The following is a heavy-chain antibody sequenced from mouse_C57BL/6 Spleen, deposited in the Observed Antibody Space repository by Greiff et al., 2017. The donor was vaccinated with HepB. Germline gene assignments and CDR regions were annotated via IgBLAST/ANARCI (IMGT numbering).Heavy chain of an antibody. V-gene: IGHV1-69*01. CDR1: GYTFTSYW. CDR3: AREELGRGYFDY. CDR2: IDPSDSYT. Sequence: VQLQQSGAELVMPGASVKLSCKASGYTFTSYWMHWVKQRPGQGLEWIGEIDPSDSYTNYNQKFKGKSTLTVDKSSSTAYMQLSSLTSEDSAVYDCAREELGRGYFDYWGQGTTLTVSS. D-gene: IGHD4-1*01. J-gene: IGHJ2*01.